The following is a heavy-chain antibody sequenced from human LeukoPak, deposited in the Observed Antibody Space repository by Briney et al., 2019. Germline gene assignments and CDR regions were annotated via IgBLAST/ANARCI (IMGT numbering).Heavy chain of an antibody. CDR1: GFTFSSYG. Sequence: QPGGSLRLSCAASGFTFSSYGMHWVRQAPGKGLEWVAVISYDGSNKYYADSVKGRFTISRDNSKNTLYLQMNSLRAEDTAVYYCAKDRRSSSWYVGFDPWGQGTLVTVSS. D-gene: IGHD6-13*01. CDR3: AKDRRSSSWYVGFDP. V-gene: IGHV3-30*18. J-gene: IGHJ5*02. CDR2: ISYDGSNK.